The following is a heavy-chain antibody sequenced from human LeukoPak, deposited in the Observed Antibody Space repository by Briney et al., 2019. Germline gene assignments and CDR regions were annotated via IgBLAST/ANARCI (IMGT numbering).Heavy chain of an antibody. CDR2: ISGSGGST. V-gene: IGHV3-23*01. CDR1: GFTFSSYA. CDR3: AKDYYDFWSGCSPFDY. J-gene: IGHJ4*02. Sequence: GGSLRLSCAASGFTFSSYAMSWVRQAPGKGLEWVSAISGSGGSTYYADSVKGRFTISRDNSKNTLYLQMNSLRAEDTAVYYCAKDYYDFWSGCSPFDYWGQGTLVTVSS. D-gene: IGHD3-3*01.